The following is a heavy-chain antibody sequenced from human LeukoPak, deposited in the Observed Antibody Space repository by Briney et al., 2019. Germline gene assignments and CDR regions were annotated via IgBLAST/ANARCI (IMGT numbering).Heavy chain of an antibody. CDR1: EFTFSSYE. V-gene: IGHV3-15*01. Sequence: GGSLRLSCAASEFTFSSYEMSWVRQAPGKGLEWVGRIKKKRDGATTDYAAPVKGRFAISRDDSKNTVYLQMNSLKSEDSGVYYCTGSQWATHDYWGQGTLVIVSS. D-gene: IGHD1-26*01. CDR2: IKKKRDGATT. CDR3: TGSQWATHDY. J-gene: IGHJ4*02.